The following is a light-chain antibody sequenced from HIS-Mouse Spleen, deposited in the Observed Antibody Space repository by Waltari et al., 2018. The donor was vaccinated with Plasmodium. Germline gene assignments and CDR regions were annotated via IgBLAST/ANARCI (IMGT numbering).Light chain of an antibody. V-gene: IGKV3-20*01. CDR1: QSVSSN. CDR3: QQYGSSYT. Sequence: EIVMTQSPATLSVSPGERATLSCRASQSVSSNLAWYQQKPGQAPRLLIYGASSRATGIPDRFSGRGSGTDFTLTISRLEPEDFAVYYCQQYGSSYTFGQGTKLEIK. CDR2: GAS. J-gene: IGKJ2*01.